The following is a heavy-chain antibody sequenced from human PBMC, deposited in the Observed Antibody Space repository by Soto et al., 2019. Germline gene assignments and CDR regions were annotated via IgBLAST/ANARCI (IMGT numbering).Heavy chain of an antibody. D-gene: IGHD4-17*01. J-gene: IGHJ4*02. CDR1: GFTFSSYA. Sequence: GGSLRLSCAASGFTFSSYAMSWVRQAPGKGLEWVSAISGSGGSTYYADSVKGRFTISRDNSKNTLYLQMNSLRAEDTAVYYCAKEAKTYGDYDGLFDYWGQGTLVTVSS. CDR2: ISGSGGST. CDR3: AKEAKTYGDYDGLFDY. V-gene: IGHV3-23*01.